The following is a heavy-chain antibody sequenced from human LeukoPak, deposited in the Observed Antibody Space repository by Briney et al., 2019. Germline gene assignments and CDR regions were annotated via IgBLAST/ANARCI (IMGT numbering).Heavy chain of an antibody. D-gene: IGHD1-1*01. J-gene: IGHJ4*02. Sequence: GRSLRLSCAASGFTFSTYGMHWVRQAPGKGLEWVALIWYDGSNKYHADSVKGRFTISRDNSKNTLYLQVNSLRADDTAFYYCAKGVGTTSTYYFDYWGQGTLVTVST. CDR2: IWYDGSNK. CDR1: GFTFSTYG. V-gene: IGHV3-33*06. CDR3: AKGVGTTSTYYFDY.